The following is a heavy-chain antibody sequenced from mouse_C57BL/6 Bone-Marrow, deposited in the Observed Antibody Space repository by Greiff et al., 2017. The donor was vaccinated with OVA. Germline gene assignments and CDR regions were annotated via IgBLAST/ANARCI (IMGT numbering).Heavy chain of an antibody. CDR2: IYPGSGST. D-gene: IGHD1-1*01. CDR3: AREGGRCFDY. J-gene: IGHJ2*01. CDR1: GYTFTSYW. Sequence: QVHVKQPGAELVKPGASVKMSCKASGYTFTSYWITWVKQRPGQGLEWIGDIYPGSGSTNYNEKFKSKATLTVDTSSSTAYMQLSSLTSEDSAVYYCAREGGRCFDYWGQGTTLTVSS. V-gene: IGHV1-55*01.